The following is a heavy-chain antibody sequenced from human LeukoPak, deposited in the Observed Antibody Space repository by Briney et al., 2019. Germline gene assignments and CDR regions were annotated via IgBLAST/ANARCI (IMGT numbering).Heavy chain of an antibody. Sequence: RASVKVSCKASGYILTDYYIHWVRQAPGQGLEWMGWINPNSGDTNYAQKFQGRVTMTRDTSISTVYMELRRLRYDDTAAYYCARGPLEYCSGGTCYSGRNWFDPWGQGTLVTVSS. D-gene: IGHD2-15*01. CDR2: INPNSGDT. CDR1: GYILTDYY. J-gene: IGHJ5*02. V-gene: IGHV1-2*02. CDR3: ARGPLEYCSGGTCYSGRNWFDP.